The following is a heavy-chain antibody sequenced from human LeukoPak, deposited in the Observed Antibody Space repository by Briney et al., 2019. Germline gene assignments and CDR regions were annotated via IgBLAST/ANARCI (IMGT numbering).Heavy chain of an antibody. D-gene: IGHD6-13*01. CDR3: ARGEQQLAIDY. V-gene: IGHV4-38-2*01. Sequence: SEALSLTCAVSGYSISSCYYWGWIRQPAWRGLEWIGSEYHRGNTYYTPSLKIRVTISVDTSKNQFSLKLSSVTAADTAVYYCARGEQQLAIDYWGQGTLVTVSS. CDR2: EYHRGNT. J-gene: IGHJ4*02. CDR1: GYSISSCYY.